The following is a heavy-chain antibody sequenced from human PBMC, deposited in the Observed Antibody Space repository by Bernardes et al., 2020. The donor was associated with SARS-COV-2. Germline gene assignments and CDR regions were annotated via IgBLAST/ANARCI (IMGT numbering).Heavy chain of an antibody. J-gene: IGHJ4*02. Sequence: SEPLSLTCAVYGGSFSGYYWSWIRQPPGKGLEWIGTISHSGNTNYNPSLESRATISVDTSKNQFSLRLSSVTAADTAVYFCAREGQLVKYFDYWGQGTLVTVSS. CDR1: GGSFSGYY. CDR3: AREGQLVKYFDY. V-gene: IGHV4-34*01. CDR2: ISHSGNT. D-gene: IGHD2-21*01.